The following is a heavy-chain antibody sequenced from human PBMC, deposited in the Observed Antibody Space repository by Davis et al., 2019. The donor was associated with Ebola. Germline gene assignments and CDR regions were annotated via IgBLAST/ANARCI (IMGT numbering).Heavy chain of an antibody. CDR1: GFTFSSYG. J-gene: IGHJ4*02. CDR3: ARAGIAAAGLPFDY. CDR2: IRYDGSNK. D-gene: IGHD6-13*01. V-gene: IGHV3-30*02. Sequence: GESLKISCAASGFTFSSYGMHWVRQAPGKGLEWVAFIRYDGSNKYYADSVKGRFTISRDNSKNTLYLQMNSLRAEDTAVYYCARAGIAAAGLPFDYWGQGTLVTVSS.